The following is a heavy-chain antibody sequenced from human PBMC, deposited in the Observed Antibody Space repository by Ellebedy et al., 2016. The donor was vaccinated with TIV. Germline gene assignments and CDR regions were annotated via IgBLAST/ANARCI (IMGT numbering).Heavy chain of an antibody. D-gene: IGHD5-18*01. J-gene: IGHJ4*02. CDR2: IWYDGSNK. Sequence: GESLKISCAVSGFTVSNNHVSWVRQAPGKGLEWVAFIWYDGSNKYYADSVKGRFTISRDNAKNSLYLQMNSLRAEDTAVYYCARGERDTAMVIVGLEYYFDYWGQGTLVTVSS. CDR3: ARGERDTAMVIVGLEYYFDY. CDR1: GFTVSNNH. V-gene: IGHV3-33*08.